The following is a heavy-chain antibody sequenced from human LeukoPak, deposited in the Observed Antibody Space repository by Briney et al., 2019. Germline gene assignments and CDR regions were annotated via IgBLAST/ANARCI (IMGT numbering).Heavy chain of an antibody. Sequence: ASVKVSCKVSGYTFTGYYMHWVRQAPGQGLEWMGWINPNSGGTNYAQKFQGRVTMTRDTSISTAYMELSRLRSDDTAVYYCARPVSSSWYYFDYWGQGTLVTVSS. CDR2: INPNSGGT. CDR3: ARPVSSSWYYFDY. V-gene: IGHV1-2*02. CDR1: GYTFTGYY. J-gene: IGHJ4*02. D-gene: IGHD6-13*01.